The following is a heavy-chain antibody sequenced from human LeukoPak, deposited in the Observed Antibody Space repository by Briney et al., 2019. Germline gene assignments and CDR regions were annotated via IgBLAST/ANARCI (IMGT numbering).Heavy chain of an antibody. CDR2: ISWNSGRI. Sequence: GGSLRLSCAASGFTFDDYAMHWVRQAPGKGLEWVSGISWNSGRIDYTDSVKGRFTISRDNAKNSLYLQMNSLRPEDKALYYCAKDSGRGSGTYYHFDYWGQGTLVTVSS. V-gene: IGHV3-9*01. CDR3: AKDSGRGSGTYYHFDY. J-gene: IGHJ4*02. D-gene: IGHD1-26*01. CDR1: GFTFDDYA.